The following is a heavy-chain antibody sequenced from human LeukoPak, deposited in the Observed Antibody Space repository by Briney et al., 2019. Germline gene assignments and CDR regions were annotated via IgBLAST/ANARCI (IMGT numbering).Heavy chain of an antibody. D-gene: IGHD6-13*01. CDR1: GGSISSGGYS. CDR2: IYQNGNT. J-gene: IGHJ4*02. V-gene: IGHV4-30-2*01. Sequence: SETLSLTCAVSGGSISSGGYSWSWIRQPPGKGLEWIGYIYQNGNTYYNPSLKSRVAILVDRSKNQFSLNLSSVTAADTAVYYCGRGGIAAAASGIDYWGQGTLVAVSS. CDR3: GRGGIAAAASGIDY.